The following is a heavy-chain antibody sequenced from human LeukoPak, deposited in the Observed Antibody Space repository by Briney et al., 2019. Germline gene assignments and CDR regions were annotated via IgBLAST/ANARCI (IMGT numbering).Heavy chain of an antibody. CDR1: GGSISSYY. V-gene: IGHV4-59*08. J-gene: IGHJ6*02. CDR2: IYYSGST. D-gene: IGHD3-3*01. Sequence: SETLSLTCTVSGGSISSYYWSWLRQPPGKGLEWIGYIYYSGSTNYNPSLMSRVTISVDTSKNQLSLKLSSVTAADTPVYYCARHVTYYDFWSGYYNYYGMDVWSQGTTVTVSS. CDR3: ARHVTYYDFWSGYYNYYGMDV.